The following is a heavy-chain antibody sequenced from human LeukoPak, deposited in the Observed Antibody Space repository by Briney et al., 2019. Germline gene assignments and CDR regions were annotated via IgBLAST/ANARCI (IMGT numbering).Heavy chain of an antibody. CDR2: MLGSGATT. Sequence: GGSLRLSCAASGFTFSGYGMHWVRQAPGKGLEWVSTMLGSGATTYYADSMRGRFTISRDNSKNTLYLQMNSLRAEDTAVYYCAKRGDYFSSGSYYPFDYWGQGTLVTVSS. CDR1: GFTFSGYG. J-gene: IGHJ4*02. CDR3: AKRGDYFSSGSYYPFDY. D-gene: IGHD3-10*01. V-gene: IGHV3-23*01.